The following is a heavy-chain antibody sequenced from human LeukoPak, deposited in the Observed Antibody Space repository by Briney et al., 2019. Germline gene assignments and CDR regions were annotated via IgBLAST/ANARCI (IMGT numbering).Heavy chain of an antibody. CDR1: GFTFSSYS. Sequence: PGGSLRLSCAASGFTFSSYSMNWVRQAPGKGLEWVSSISSSSSYIYYADSVKGRFTISRDNAKNSLYLQMNSLRVEDTAVYYCARSVGEFWSGYHDYWGQGTLVTVSS. V-gene: IGHV3-21*01. CDR2: ISSSSSYI. CDR3: ARSVGEFWSGYHDY. J-gene: IGHJ4*02. D-gene: IGHD3-3*01.